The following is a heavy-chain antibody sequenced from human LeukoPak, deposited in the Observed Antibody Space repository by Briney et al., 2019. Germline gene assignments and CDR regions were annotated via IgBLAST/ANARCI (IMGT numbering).Heavy chain of an antibody. CDR1: GYTFTSYG. CDR2: ISAYNGNT. D-gene: IGHD3-22*01. CDR3: ARYYYDSSGYTPPLSDY. Sequence: ASVKVSCKASGYTFTSYGISWVRQAPGQGLEWMGWISAYNGNTNYAQKLQGRVTMTTDTSTSTAYMELRSLRSDDTAVYYCARYYYDSSGYTPPLSDYWGRGTLVTVSS. J-gene: IGHJ4*02. V-gene: IGHV1-18*01.